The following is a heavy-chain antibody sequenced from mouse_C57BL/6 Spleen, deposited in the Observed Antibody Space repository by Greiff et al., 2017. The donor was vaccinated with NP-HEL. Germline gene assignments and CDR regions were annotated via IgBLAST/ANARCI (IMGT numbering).Heavy chain of an antibody. CDR2: FYPGDGDT. V-gene: IGHV1-82*01. J-gene: IGHJ2*01. Sequence: QVQLKQSGPELVKPGASVKISCKASGYAFSISRMNWVKQRPGKGLEWIVRFYPGDGDTNYNGKFKGKDTLTADKSSSTAYIQLSSLTSEDSAVYYCAIQITTVVENPDYWGQGTTLTVSS. CDR3: AIQITTVVENPDY. CDR1: GYAFSISR. D-gene: IGHD1-1*01.